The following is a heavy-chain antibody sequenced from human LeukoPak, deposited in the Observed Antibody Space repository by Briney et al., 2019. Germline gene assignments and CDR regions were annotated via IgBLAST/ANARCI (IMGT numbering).Heavy chain of an antibody. CDR1: GFTFSSYA. D-gene: IGHD5-12*01. J-gene: IGHJ4*02. CDR3: ARDTVAESGYVLYD. CDR2: IGGSGSTT. V-gene: IGHV3-23*01. Sequence: QPGGSLRLSCAASGFTFSSYAMSWVRQAPGKGLEWVSAIGGSGSTTYYADSVKGRFTISRDNSKNTLYLQMNSLRAEDTAVYYCARDTVAESGYVLYDWGQGTLVTVSS.